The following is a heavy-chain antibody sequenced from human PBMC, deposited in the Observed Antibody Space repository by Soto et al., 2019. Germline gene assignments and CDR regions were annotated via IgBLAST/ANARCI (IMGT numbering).Heavy chain of an antibody. V-gene: IGHV4-4*07. CDR2: FSLSGTT. Sequence: QSLTCSVSGASIAGSSYWSWIRQPAGKGLEWIGRFSLSGTTNYSPSLRSRVTMSADVSKNQFSLRLTSVTAADTALYYCARGMTPPGAPAWYYFDSWGQGTLVTVSS. CDR1: GASIAGSSY. CDR3: ARGMTPPGAPAWYYFDS. D-gene: IGHD2-8*02. J-gene: IGHJ4*02.